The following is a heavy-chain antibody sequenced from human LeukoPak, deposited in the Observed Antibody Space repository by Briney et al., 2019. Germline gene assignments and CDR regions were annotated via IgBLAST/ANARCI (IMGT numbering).Heavy chain of an antibody. CDR3: ATRIAVAGIRSAFDI. CDR2: ISGSGGST. D-gene: IGHD6-19*01. CDR1: GFTFSSYA. Sequence: GGSLRLSCAASGFTFSSYAMSWVRQAPGKGLEWVSAISGSGGSTYYADSAKGRFTISRDNSKNTLYLQMNSLRAEDTAVYYCATRIAVAGIRSAFDIWGQGTMVTVSS. V-gene: IGHV3-23*01. J-gene: IGHJ3*02.